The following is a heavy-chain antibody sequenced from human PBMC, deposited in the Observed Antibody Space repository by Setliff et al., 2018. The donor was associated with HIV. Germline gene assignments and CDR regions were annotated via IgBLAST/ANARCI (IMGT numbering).Heavy chain of an antibody. D-gene: IGHD3-3*01. J-gene: IGHJ6*02. Sequence: SETLSLTCTVSGGSISSYYWSWIRQPPGKGLEWIGYIYTSGSTNYNPSLKSRVTISVDTSKNRFSLKLSSVTAADTAVYYCARQGGYDFWSGYYPYYYGMDVWGQGTTVTVSS. CDR1: GGSISSYY. CDR2: IYTSGST. CDR3: ARQGGYDFWSGYYPYYYGMDV. V-gene: IGHV4-4*09.